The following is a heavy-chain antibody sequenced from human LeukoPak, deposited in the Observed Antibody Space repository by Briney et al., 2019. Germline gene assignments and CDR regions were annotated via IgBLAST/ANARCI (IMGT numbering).Heavy chain of an antibody. Sequence: PGGSLRLSCAASGFTFSSYSMNWVRQAPGKGLEWVSFISSSSSYIYYADSVEGRFTISRDNAKNSLYLQMNSLRAEDTAVYYCARERYSEKNYYYYGMDVWGQGTTVTVSS. J-gene: IGHJ6*02. V-gene: IGHV3-21*01. CDR3: ARERYSEKNYYYYGMDV. D-gene: IGHD2-15*01. CDR1: GFTFSSYS. CDR2: ISSSSSYI.